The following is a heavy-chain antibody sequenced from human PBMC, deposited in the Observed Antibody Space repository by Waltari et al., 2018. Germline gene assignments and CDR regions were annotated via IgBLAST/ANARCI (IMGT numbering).Heavy chain of an antibody. CDR2: INPNSGGT. J-gene: IGHJ5*02. CDR3: ARTRVGATTGWFDP. V-gene: IGHV1-2*06. Sequence: QVQLVQSGAEVKKPGASVKVSCKASGYTFTGYYMHWVRQAPGQGLEWMGRINPNSGGTNYAKKFKGRVTMTRDTSMSTAYMELSRLRSDDTAVDYCARTRVGATTGWFDPWGQGTLVTVSS. CDR1: GYTFTGYY. D-gene: IGHD1-26*01.